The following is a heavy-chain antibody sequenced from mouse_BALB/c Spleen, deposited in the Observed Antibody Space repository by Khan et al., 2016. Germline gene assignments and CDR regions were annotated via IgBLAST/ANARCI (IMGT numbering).Heavy chain of an antibody. J-gene: IGHJ3*01. CDR2: ILPGSGST. Sequence: QVQLKQSGAELMKPGASVKISCKATGYTFSSYWIEWVKERPGRGLEWIGEILPGSGSTNYNEKFKGKATFTAETSSNTAYMQLSSLISEDSAVFYCARGAYWGQGTLVTVSA. CDR3: ARGAY. CDR1: GYTFSSYW. V-gene: IGHV1-9*01.